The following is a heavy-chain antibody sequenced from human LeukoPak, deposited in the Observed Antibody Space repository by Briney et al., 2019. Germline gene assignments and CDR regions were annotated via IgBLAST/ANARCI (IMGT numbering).Heavy chain of an antibody. V-gene: IGHV4-59*08. CDR1: GGSISGYF. D-gene: IGHD3-10*01. J-gene: IGHJ4*02. CDR2: IHYSGST. CDR3: AIYGITIVRGGKYYSDS. Sequence: SETLSLTCTVSGGSISGYFWSWIRQPPGKGLEWIGYIHYSGSTNYNPFLNSRVTISVDTSKNQFSLRLSSVAAADTAVYYCAIYGITIVRGGKYYSDSWGQGTLVSVSS.